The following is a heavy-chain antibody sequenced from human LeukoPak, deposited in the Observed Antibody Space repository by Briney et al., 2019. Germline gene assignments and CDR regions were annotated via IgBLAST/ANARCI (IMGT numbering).Heavy chain of an antibody. CDR1: GGSFSGYY. D-gene: IGHD2-2*02. CDR2: INHSGST. V-gene: IGHV4-34*01. CDR3: ARENRGYCSSTSCYTARGSWFDP. J-gene: IGHJ5*02. Sequence: SETLSLTCAVYGGSFSGYYWSWIRQPPGKGLEWIGEINHSGSTNYNPSLKRRVTISVDTSKNQFSLKLSSVTAADTAVYYCARENRGYCSSTSCYTARGSWFDPWGQGTLVTVSS.